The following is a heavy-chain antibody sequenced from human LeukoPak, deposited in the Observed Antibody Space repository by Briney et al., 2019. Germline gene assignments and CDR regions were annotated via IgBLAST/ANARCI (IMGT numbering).Heavy chain of an antibody. D-gene: IGHD3-3*01. CDR1: GGTFSSYA. CDR2: IIPIFGTA. V-gene: IGHV1-69*13. CDR3: ARAVAYYDFWSGGGAFDI. Sequence: ASVKVSCKASGGTFSSYAISWVRQAPGQGLEWMGGIIPIFGTANYAQKSQGRVTITADESTSTAYMELSSLRSEDTAVYYCARAVAYYDFWSGGGAFDIWGQGTMVTVSS. J-gene: IGHJ3*02.